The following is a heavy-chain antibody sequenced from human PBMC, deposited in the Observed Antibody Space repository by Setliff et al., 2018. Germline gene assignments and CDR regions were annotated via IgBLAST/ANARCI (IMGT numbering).Heavy chain of an antibody. J-gene: IGHJ4*01. Sequence: ASVKVSCKAPGYSLSNYVMNWVRQAPGQGLEWMGWINTKTGDPTYAQGYTGRFAFSLDTSDSATYLDISNLKAEDTATYYCARADHLVTTTFDYWGQGTLVTV. D-gene: IGHD4-17*01. CDR2: INTKTGDP. CDR1: GYSLSNYV. V-gene: IGHV7-4-1*02. CDR3: ARADHLVTTTFDY.